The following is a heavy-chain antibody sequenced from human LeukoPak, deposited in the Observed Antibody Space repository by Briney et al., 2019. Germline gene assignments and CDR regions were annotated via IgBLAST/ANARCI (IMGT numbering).Heavy chain of an antibody. CDR3: AKDRERGYYGLGSYSVFDY. D-gene: IGHD3-10*01. CDR2: ISTSGGST. J-gene: IGHJ4*02. CDR1: GFTFSNYA. Sequence: GGSLRLSCAASGFTFSNYAMTWVRQAPGKGLEWVSAISTSGGSTNYADSVKGRFTISRDNSKNTLYLQMNSLRAEDTAVYYCAKDRERGYYGLGSYSVFDYWGQGTLVTVSS. V-gene: IGHV3-23*01.